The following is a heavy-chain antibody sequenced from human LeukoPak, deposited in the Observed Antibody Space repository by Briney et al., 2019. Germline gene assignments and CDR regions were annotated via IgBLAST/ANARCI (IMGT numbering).Heavy chain of an antibody. Sequence: GGSLRLSCAASGFTFSAYAMSWVRQAPGKGLEWVSGISGGGGSTYNADSVKGRFTTSRDNSKNTLYLQMNSLRADDTAVSYCAKDSAYGGNSPSDYWGQGTLVTVSS. CDR3: AKDSAYGGNSPSDY. CDR1: GFTFSAYA. CDR2: ISGGGGST. D-gene: IGHD4-23*01. J-gene: IGHJ4*02. V-gene: IGHV3-23*01.